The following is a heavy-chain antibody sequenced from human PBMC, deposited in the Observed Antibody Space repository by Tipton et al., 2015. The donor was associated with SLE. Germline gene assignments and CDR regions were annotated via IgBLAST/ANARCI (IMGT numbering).Heavy chain of an antibody. D-gene: IGHD6-19*01. Sequence: GLVKPSETLSLTCTVSGDSISSGSYYWSWIRQPAGKGLEWIGRIHDTGRTNYNPSLKSRVTISVDTSKNQFSLKLSSVTAADTAVYYCARVQGYSSGWRDRGNFDYWGQGTLLTVSS. J-gene: IGHJ4*02. CDR2: IHDTGRT. CDR3: ARVQGYSSGWRDRGNFDY. V-gene: IGHV4-61*02. CDR1: GDSISSGSYY.